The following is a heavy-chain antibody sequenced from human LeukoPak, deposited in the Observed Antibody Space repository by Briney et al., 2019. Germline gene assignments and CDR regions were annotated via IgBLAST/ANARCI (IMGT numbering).Heavy chain of an antibody. D-gene: IGHD6-19*01. Sequence: SETLSLTPAHSGGSPSGSNSSWIRPPPGERLEWIGDIKHSGSTNNNPNLRSRVTISAKSTKTKFSLKLSFVPAADTAVYYCARGAFKQTAVAGCVRFRYFQHWGQGTLVTVSS. CDR1: GGSPSGSN. V-gene: IGHV4-34*01. J-gene: IGHJ1*01. CDR3: ARGAFKQTAVAGCVRFRYFQH. CDR2: IKHSGST.